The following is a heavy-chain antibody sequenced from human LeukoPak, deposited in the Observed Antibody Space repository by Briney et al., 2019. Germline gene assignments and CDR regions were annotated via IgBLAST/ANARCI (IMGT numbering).Heavy chain of an antibody. V-gene: IGHV1-2*04. CDR1: GYTFTSYY. D-gene: IGHD3-3*01. J-gene: IGHJ6*02. CDR3: AREPYYDSRFYYYYGMDV. Sequence: GASVKVSCKASGYTFTSYYMHWVRQAPGQGLEWMRWINPNSGGTNYAQKFQGWVTMTRDTSISTAYMELSRLRSDDTAVYYCAREPYYDSRFYYYYGMDVWGQGTTVTVSS. CDR2: INPNSGGT.